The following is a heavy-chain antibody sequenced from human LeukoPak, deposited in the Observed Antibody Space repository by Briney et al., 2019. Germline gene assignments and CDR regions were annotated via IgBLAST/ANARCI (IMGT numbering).Heavy chain of an antibody. Sequence: SETLSLTCTVSGYSLGKNYYWGWIRQSPGKGLEWIGRIYGRASTSYNPSLMNRVTMSVDTSKNHFSLQLTSVTAADTAVYYCARYDSRGSASTKFDYWGPGIQVTVSS. V-gene: IGHV4-38-2*02. CDR3: ARYDSRGSASTKFDY. CDR1: GYSLGKNYY. CDR2: IYGRAST. D-gene: IGHD3-3*01. J-gene: IGHJ4*02.